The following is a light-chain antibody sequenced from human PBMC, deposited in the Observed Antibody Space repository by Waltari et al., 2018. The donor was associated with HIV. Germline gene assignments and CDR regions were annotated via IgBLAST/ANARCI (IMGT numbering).Light chain of an antibody. Sequence: QSVVTQPPSASGTPGQNISISCSGDISNLGGNFVYWYQQRPGPAPRLLLYRNAQRPSGVPDRFSGSKSATSASLAISGLRSEDEADYHCSTWDNSLSHWVFGGGTKVTVL. CDR2: RNA. CDR3: STWDNSLSHWV. V-gene: IGLV1-47*01. CDR1: ISNLGGNF. J-gene: IGLJ3*02.